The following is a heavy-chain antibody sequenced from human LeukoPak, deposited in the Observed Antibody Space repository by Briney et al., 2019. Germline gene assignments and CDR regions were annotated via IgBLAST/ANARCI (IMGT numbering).Heavy chain of an antibody. J-gene: IGHJ6*03. CDR2: INNGGDT. CDR3: ARGLGWKVTTMGLFYMDV. D-gene: IGHD4-11*01. Sequence: PSETLSLTCGVDGGSFSGYDWSWVRQPPGKGLEWIGEINNGGDTNYNPSFKSRVSISVDTSKNQFSLKVRSVTAADTAVYYCARGLGWKVTTMGLFYMDVWGEGATVTVSS. V-gene: IGHV4-34*01. CDR1: GGSFSGYD.